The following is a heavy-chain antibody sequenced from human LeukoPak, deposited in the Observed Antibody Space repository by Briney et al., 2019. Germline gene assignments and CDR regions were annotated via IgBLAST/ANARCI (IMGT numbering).Heavy chain of an antibody. Sequence: SETLSLTCAVYGGSFSGYYWSWIRQPPGKGLEWIGEINHSGSTNYNPSLKCRVTISVDTSKNQFSLKLSSVTAADTAVYYCARVTYDILTGYLFDYWGQGTLVTVSS. D-gene: IGHD3-9*01. CDR3: ARVTYDILTGYLFDY. V-gene: IGHV4-34*01. CDR1: GGSFSGYY. J-gene: IGHJ4*02. CDR2: INHSGST.